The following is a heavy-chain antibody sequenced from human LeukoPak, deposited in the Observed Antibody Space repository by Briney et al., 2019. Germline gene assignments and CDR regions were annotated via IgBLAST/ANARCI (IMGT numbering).Heavy chain of an antibody. D-gene: IGHD2-2*01. V-gene: IGHV4-39*01. CDR1: GDSISSSSYY. Sequence: PSETLSPTCTVSGDSISSSSYYWGWIRQPPGTGLEWIGSIYYSGSTYYNPSLKSRVTISVDTSKNQFSLKLSSLTAADTAVYYCARSNQLLGNFDYWGQGTLVTVSS. J-gene: IGHJ4*02. CDR2: IYYSGST. CDR3: ARSNQLLGNFDY.